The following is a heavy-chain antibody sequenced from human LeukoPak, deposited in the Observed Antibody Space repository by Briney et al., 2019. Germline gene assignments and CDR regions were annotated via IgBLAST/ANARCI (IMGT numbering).Heavy chain of an antibody. CDR1: GYTFTSYY. D-gene: IGHD2-2*01. CDR3: ARGLGYCSSTSCYAVAAAGTY. CDR2: INPSGGST. Sequence: GASVKVSCKASGYTFTSYYMHWVRQAPGQGLEWMVIINPSGGSTSYAQRFQGRVTMTRDTSTSTVYMELSSLRSEDTAVYYCARGLGYCSSTSCYAVAAAGTYWGQGTLVTVSS. V-gene: IGHV1-46*01. J-gene: IGHJ4*02.